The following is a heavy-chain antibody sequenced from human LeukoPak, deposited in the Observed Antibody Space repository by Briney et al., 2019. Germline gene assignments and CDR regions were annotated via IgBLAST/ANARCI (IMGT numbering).Heavy chain of an antibody. CDR1: GGTFSSYA. CDR3: ARDALHSRPFDY. V-gene: IGHV1-69*13. Sequence: GASVKVSCKASGGTFSSYAISGVRQAPGQGLEWMGGIIPIFGTANYAQKFQGRVTITADESTSTAYMELSSLRSEDTAVYYCARDALHSRPFDYWGQGTLVTVSS. CDR2: IIPIFGTA. J-gene: IGHJ4*02.